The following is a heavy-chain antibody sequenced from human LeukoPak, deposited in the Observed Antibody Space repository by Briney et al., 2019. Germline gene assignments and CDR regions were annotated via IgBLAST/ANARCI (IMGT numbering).Heavy chain of an antibody. D-gene: IGHD3-10*01. CDR2: INPNSGGT. CDR1: GYTFTGYY. J-gene: IGHJ3*01. Sequence: GASVKVSCKASGYTFTGYYMHWVRQAPGQGLEWMGWINPNSGGTNYAQKFQGRVTMTRDTSISTACMELSRLRSDDTAVYYCATLRGVYRFAAFDVWGQGTMVTVSS. V-gene: IGHV1-2*02. CDR3: ATLRGVYRFAAFDV.